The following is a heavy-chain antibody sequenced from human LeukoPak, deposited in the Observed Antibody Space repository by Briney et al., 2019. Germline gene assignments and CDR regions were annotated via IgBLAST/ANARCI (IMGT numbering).Heavy chain of an antibody. CDR1: GGSMSSYY. V-gene: IGHV4-59*08. CDR2: ISYRGTT. D-gene: IGHD3-10*01. J-gene: IGHJ5*02. Sequence: PSETLSLTCTVSGGSMSSYYWSWLRQSPGKGLDWVGYISYRGTTNYNPSLKSRVTISLGTPKNRFSLNLTSVTAADTAVYYCARHGSGTSLALYPWGQGTLVTVSS. CDR3: ARHGSGTSLALYP.